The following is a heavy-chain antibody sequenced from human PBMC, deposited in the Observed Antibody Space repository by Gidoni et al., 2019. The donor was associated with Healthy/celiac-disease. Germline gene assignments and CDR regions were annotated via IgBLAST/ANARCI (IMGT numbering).Heavy chain of an antibody. CDR3: ARLGLPATTGGWIDY. J-gene: IGHJ4*02. CDR2: IKQDVSDK. Sequence: EVQLVESGGGLVQPGGSLRLSCAASGFIFSSYYMSWVRQAPGKGLEWVANIKQDVSDKYYVDSVKGRFTISRDNAKNSLFLQMNSLRAEDTALYYCARLGLPATTGGWIDYWGQGTVVTVSS. D-gene: IGHD5-12*01. CDR1: GFIFSSYY. V-gene: IGHV3-7*01.